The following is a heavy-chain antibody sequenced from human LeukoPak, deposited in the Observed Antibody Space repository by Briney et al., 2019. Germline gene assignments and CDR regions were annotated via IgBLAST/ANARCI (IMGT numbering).Heavy chain of an antibody. D-gene: IGHD3-3*01. CDR1: GYTFTGYY. Sequence: ASVKVSCKASGYTFTGYYMHWVRQAPGQGLEWMGWINPNSGGTNYAQKFQGRVTMTMNTSKRTAYMELSGLRSEDTAVYYCARGLGLEWFPAADSWGQGTLVTVSS. V-gene: IGHV1-2*02. CDR2: INPNSGGT. CDR3: ARGLGLEWFPAADS. J-gene: IGHJ4*02.